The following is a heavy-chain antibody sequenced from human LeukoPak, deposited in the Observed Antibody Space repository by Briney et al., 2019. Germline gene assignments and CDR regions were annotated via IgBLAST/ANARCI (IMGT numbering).Heavy chain of an antibody. CDR3: ARVRMAKNYYDSSGYPYFDY. V-gene: IGHV3-23*01. CDR2: ISGSGGST. J-gene: IGHJ4*02. D-gene: IGHD3-22*01. Sequence: PGGSLRLSCAASGFTFSSYAMSWVRQAPGKGLEWVSAISGSGGSTYYADSVKGRFTISRDNSKNTLYLQMNSLRAEDTAVYYCARVRMAKNYYDSSGYPYFDYWGQGTLVTVSS. CDR1: GFTFSSYA.